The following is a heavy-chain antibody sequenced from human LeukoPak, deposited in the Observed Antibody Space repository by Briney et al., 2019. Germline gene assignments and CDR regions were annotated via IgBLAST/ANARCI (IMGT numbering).Heavy chain of an antibody. V-gene: IGHV3-33*01. D-gene: IGHD6-19*01. J-gene: IGHJ4*02. CDR3: AREKAPTVAFDY. CDR1: GFTFSSYG. CDR2: IWYDGSNK. Sequence: PGRPLRLSCAASGFTFSSYGMHWVRQAPGKGLEWVAVIWYDGSNKYYADSVKGRFTISRDNSKNTLYLQMNSLRAEDTAVYYCAREKAPTVAFDYWGQGTLVTVSS.